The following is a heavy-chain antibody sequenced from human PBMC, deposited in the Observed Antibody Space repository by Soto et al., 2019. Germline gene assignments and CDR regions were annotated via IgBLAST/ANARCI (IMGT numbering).Heavy chain of an antibody. Sequence: EVQLVESGGGLVQPGGSLKLSCAASGFTFSGSSVHWVRQASGKGLEWVGRIRSKTNSYATAYAASVKVRCTISRDDAKNKEYLQMKSLNTEDAAVYDCYSPWGELAFPRDCDFWGDGTMVTVSS. CDR1: GFTFSGSS. CDR3: YSPWGELAFPRDCDF. D-gene: IGHD3-16*02. V-gene: IGHV3-73*01. CDR2: IRSKTNSYAT. J-gene: IGHJ3*01.